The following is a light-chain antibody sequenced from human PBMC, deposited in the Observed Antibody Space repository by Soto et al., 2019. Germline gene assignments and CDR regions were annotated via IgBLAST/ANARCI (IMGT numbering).Light chain of an antibody. V-gene: IGKV3-11*01. CDR1: QSVSSY. J-gene: IGKJ1*01. Sequence: EIVLTQSPATLSLSPGDRATLSCRASQSVSSYLAWYQQKPGQAPRLLIYDASNRATGIPARFSGSGSGTDVTLTISSLEPEDFAVYYCQQRSNWPPWTVGQGTKVEIK. CDR2: DAS. CDR3: QQRSNWPPWT.